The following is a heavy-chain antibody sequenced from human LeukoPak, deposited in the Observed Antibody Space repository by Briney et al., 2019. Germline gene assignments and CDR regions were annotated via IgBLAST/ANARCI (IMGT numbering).Heavy chain of an antibody. J-gene: IGHJ4*02. V-gene: IGHV4-34*01. CDR1: GGSFSGYY. D-gene: IGHD2-8*01. Sequence: SETLSLTCAVYGGSFSGYYWSWIRQPPGKGLEWIGEINHSGSTNYNPSLKSRVTISVDTSKNQFSLKLSSVTAADTAVYYCARGLMLWLSNWGQGTLVTVSS. CDR3: ARGLMLWLSN. CDR2: INHSGST.